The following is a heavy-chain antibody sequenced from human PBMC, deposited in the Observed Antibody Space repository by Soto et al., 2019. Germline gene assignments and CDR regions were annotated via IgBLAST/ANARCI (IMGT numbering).Heavy chain of an antibody. J-gene: IGHJ6*02. V-gene: IGHV1-18*01. Sequence: QVQLVQSGAEVKKPGASVKVSCKASGYTFTSYVISWVRQAPGQGLEWMGWISAYNGNTNYAQKLQGRVTMPTDTSTSTAYMELRSLRSDDTAVYYCASYREQLVLYGMDVWGQGTTVTVSS. CDR3: ASYREQLVLYGMDV. CDR1: GYTFTSYV. CDR2: ISAYNGNT. D-gene: IGHD6-13*01.